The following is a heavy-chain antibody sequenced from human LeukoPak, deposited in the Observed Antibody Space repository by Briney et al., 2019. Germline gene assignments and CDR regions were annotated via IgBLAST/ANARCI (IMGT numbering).Heavy chain of an antibody. D-gene: IGHD3-22*01. CDR1: GFTFSSYS. Sequence: PGGSLRLSCAASGFTFSSYSMNWVRQAPGKGLEWVSSISSSSYIYYADSVKGRFTISRDNAKNSLYLQMNSLRAEDTAVYYCATYYYDSSGYYPDGYWGQGTLVTVSS. CDR2: ISSSSYI. V-gene: IGHV3-21*01. J-gene: IGHJ4*02. CDR3: ATYYYDSSGYYPDGY.